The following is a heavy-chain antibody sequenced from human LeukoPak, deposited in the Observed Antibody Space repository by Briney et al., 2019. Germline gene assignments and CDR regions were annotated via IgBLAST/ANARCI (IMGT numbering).Heavy chain of an antibody. V-gene: IGHV1-8*02. D-gene: IGHD1-26*01. J-gene: IGHJ4*02. CDR1: GYTFTGYC. CDR3: ARGLLGKVGATLTVY. Sequence: ASVKVSCKASGYTFTGYCMHWVRQAPGQGLEWMGWMNPNSGNTGYAQKFQGRVTMTRNTSISTAYMELSSLRSEDTAVYYCARGLLGKVGATLTVYWGQGTLVTVSS. CDR2: MNPNSGNT.